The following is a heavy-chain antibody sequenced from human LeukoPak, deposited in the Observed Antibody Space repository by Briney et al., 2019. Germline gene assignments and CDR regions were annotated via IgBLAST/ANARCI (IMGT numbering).Heavy chain of an antibody. J-gene: IGHJ4*02. V-gene: IGHV1-8*01. CDR3: ARDFKTLTTYYDNVFDY. Sequence: GASVKVSCKASGYTFTSYDINWVRQATGQGLEWMGWMNPNSGNTGYAQKFQGRVTMTRDTSISTAYMELSSLRSEDTAVYYCARDFKTLTTYYDNVFDYWGQGTLVTVSS. D-gene: IGHD3-9*01. CDR1: GYTFTSYD. CDR2: MNPNSGNT.